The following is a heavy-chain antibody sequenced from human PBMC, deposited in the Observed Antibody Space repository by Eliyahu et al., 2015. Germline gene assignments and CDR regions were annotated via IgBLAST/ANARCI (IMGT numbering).Heavy chain of an antibody. V-gene: IGHV3-23*01. CDR3: ARGSYGDYDY. J-gene: IGHJ4*02. Sequence: EVQLLESGGSLVQPGXSLXXXCXAXGFTFXNYALSWVRQAPGKGVEWVSAISASGSGTYYADSVXGRFSVSRDNSQNTLYLQMNSLRAEDTAVYYCARGSYGDYDYWGQGTLVTVSS. CDR1: GFTFXNYA. CDR2: ISASGSGT. D-gene: IGHD4/OR15-4a*01.